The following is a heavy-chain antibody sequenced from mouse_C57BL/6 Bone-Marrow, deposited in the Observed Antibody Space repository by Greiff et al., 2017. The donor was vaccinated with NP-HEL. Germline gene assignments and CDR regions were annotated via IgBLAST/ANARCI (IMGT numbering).Heavy chain of an antibody. CDR2: IWGVGST. J-gene: IGHJ3*01. V-gene: IGHV2-6*01. Sequence: VQLQQSGPGLVAPSQSLSITCTVSGFSLTSYGVDWVRQSPGKGLEWLGVIWGVGSTNYNSALKSRLSISKDNSKSQVFLKMNSLQTDDTAMYYCASDYYGSSRFAYWGQGTLVTVSA. CDR3: ASDYYGSSRFAY. D-gene: IGHD1-1*01. CDR1: GFSLTSYG.